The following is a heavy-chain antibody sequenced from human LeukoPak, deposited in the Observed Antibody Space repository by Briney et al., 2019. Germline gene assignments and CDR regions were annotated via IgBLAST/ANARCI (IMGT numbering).Heavy chain of an antibody. CDR2: IYYSGST. Sequence: SQTLSLTCTVSGGSISSGGYYWSWIRQHPGKGLEWIGYIYYSGSTYYNPSLKSRVTISVDTSKNQFSLKLSSVTAADTAVYYCARGSIFHYYYGMDVWGQGTTVTVSS. D-gene: IGHD3-9*01. V-gene: IGHV4-31*03. J-gene: IGHJ6*02. CDR3: ARGSIFHYYYGMDV. CDR1: GGSISSGGYY.